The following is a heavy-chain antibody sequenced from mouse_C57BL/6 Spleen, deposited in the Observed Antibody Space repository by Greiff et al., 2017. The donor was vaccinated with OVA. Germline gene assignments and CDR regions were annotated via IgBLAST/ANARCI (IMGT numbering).Heavy chain of an antibody. D-gene: IGHD3-2*02. CDR1: GFSLTSYG. J-gene: IGHJ3*01. CDR2: IWGVGST. V-gene: IGHV2-6*01. CDR3: ASLDSSGYGFAY. Sequence: VKLQESGPGLVAPSQSLSITCTVSGFSLTSYGVDWVRQSPGKGLEWLGVIWGVGSTNYNSALKSRLSISKDNSKSQVFLKMNSLQTDDTAMYYCASLDSSGYGFAYWGQGTLVTVSA.